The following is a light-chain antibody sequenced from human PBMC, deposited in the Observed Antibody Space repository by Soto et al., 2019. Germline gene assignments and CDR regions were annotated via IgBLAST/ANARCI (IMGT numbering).Light chain of an antibody. Sequence: QSVLTQPPSVSAAPGQKVTISGSGSSSNIGTNYVSWYQQIPGTAPKLLIYDSDKRPSGIPDRFSGSKSGTSATLGITGLQTGDEADYYCATWENSRSAGVFGGGTKLTVL. J-gene: IGLJ2*01. CDR1: SSNIGTNY. CDR2: DSD. CDR3: ATWENSRSAGV. V-gene: IGLV1-51*01.